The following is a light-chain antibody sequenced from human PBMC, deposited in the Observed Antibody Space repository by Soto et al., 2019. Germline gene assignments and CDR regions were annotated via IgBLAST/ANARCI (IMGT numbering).Light chain of an antibody. V-gene: IGLV1-51*02. CDR1: NSNIGNNY. CDR3: GTWDSGLSGFV. J-gene: IGLJ1*01. CDR2: ENS. Sequence: QSVLTQPPSVSAAPGQKVTISCSGSNSNIGNNYVYWYQQFPGAAPKLLMNENSKRASGIPDRFSGSKSATAATLAITGIQTGDEADYYCGTWDSGLSGFVFGSGTKLTVL.